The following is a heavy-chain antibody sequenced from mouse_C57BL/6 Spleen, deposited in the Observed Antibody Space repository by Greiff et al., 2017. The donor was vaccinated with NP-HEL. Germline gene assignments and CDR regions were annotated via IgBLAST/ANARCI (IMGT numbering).Heavy chain of an antibody. CDR1: GFSLSTFGMG. V-gene: IGHV8-8*01. Sequence: QVTLKESGPGILQPSQTLSLTCSFSGFSLSTFGMGVGWIRQPSGKGLEWLAHIWWDDDKYYNQALKSRLPNSKDTSKNQVFLTIANLDTADTATYYCARIARYDGSSGWFAYWGQGTLVTVSA. CDR2: IWWDDDK. J-gene: IGHJ3*01. CDR3: ARIARYDGSSGWFAY. D-gene: IGHD1-1*01.